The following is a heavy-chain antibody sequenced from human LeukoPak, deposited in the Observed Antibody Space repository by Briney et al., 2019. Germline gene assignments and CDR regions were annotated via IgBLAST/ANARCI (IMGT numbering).Heavy chain of an antibody. J-gene: IGHJ4*02. CDR2: ISYDGSYT. CDR3: ARGYRPYNSACLFAS. CDR1: GFTFSTYT. D-gene: IGHD6-25*01. V-gene: IGHV3-30*04. Sequence: GGSLRLSCAASGFTFSTYTMHWVRQAPGKGLEWVAVISYDGSYTYYQESVRGRFTFSRDNSKNTLYLQMNSLKPEDTAVYYCARGYRPYNSACLFASWGQGTLVTVSS.